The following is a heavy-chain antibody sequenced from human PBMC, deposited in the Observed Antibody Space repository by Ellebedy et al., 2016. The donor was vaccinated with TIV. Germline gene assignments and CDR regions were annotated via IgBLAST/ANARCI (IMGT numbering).Heavy chain of an antibody. Sequence: GESLKISCKGSGYTFTRYWIAWVRQMPGKGLEWMGIIYPGDSDTRYSPSFQGQVTISADKSISTAYLQWSTLRTSDTAMYYCARLNYDILPRYYTEGGIDYFDFWGQGTLVTVSS. CDR3: ARLNYDILPRYYTEGGIDYFDF. V-gene: IGHV5-51*01. CDR2: IYPGDSDT. J-gene: IGHJ4*02. D-gene: IGHD3-9*01. CDR1: GYTFTRYW.